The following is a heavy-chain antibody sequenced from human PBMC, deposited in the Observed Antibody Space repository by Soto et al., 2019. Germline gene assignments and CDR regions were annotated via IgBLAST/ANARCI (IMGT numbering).Heavy chain of an antibody. D-gene: IGHD1-1*01. CDR1: GGSISSSNW. CDR3: ASRAPAIVQLERLYYYGMDV. CDR2: IYHSGST. J-gene: IGHJ6*02. Sequence: SETLSLTCAVSGGSISSSNWLSGVRQPPGKGLEWIGEIYHSGSTNYNPSLKSRVTISVDKSKSQFSLKLSSVTAADTAVYYCASRAPAIVQLERLYYYGMDVWGQGTTVTVSS. V-gene: IGHV4-4*02.